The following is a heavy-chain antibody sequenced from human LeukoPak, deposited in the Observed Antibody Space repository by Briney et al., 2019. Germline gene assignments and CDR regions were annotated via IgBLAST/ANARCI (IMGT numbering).Heavy chain of an antibody. CDR3: ARDPDAGMAGG. D-gene: IGHD6-19*01. J-gene: IGHJ4*02. CDR2: IYSGGST. V-gene: IGHV3-53*01. Sequence: GGSLRLSCAASGFSVSSNYMNWVRQAPGKGLEWVSVIYSGGSTFYADSVKGRFTVSRDTSKNTLYLQMGSLRAEDTAVYYCARDPDAGMAGGWGQGTLVTVSS. CDR1: GFSVSSNY.